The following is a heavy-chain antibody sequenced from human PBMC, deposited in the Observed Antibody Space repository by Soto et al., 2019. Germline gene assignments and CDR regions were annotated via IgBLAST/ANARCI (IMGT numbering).Heavy chain of an antibody. CDR2: ISGSGGTT. J-gene: IGHJ4*02. D-gene: IGHD3-3*01. CDR3: AKVRSTTIFDVVSLFDY. V-gene: IGHV3-23*01. Sequence: GGTLGLSGSAFGFTFSSYAISWFRQSPGKGLECVSTISGSGGTTYYADSVKGRFTISRDNSKNTLYLQMKSLRAEDTAVYYCAKVRSTTIFDVVSLFDYWGQGTLVTVSS. CDR1: GFTFSSYA.